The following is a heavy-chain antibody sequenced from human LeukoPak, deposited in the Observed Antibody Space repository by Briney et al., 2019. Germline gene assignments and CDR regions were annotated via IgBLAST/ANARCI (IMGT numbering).Heavy chain of an antibody. J-gene: IGHJ4*02. CDR2: IWYNGNQ. Sequence: GRSLRLSCAASGFTFRTYGMHWVRQAPGKGLEWVSSIWYNGNQYYADSVKGRFTISRDNSKNTLYLQMNSLRAEDTAVYYCAREEGADGTSGINSWGQGTLVIVSP. V-gene: IGHV3-33*01. D-gene: IGHD4-23*01. CDR3: AREEGADGTSGINS. CDR1: GFTFRTYG.